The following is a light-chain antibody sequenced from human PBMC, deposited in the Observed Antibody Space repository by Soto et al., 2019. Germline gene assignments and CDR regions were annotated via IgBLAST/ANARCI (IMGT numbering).Light chain of an antibody. Sequence: QSVLTQPPSVSGAPGQRVTISCTGSSSNIGAGYVVHWYQQLPGTAPKLLIYGNSNRPSGVPDRFSGSKSGTSASLAITGLQAEDEADYYCQSYDSSVVFGGGTKLTVL. CDR1: SSNIGAGYV. V-gene: IGLV1-40*01. CDR3: QSYDSSVV. J-gene: IGLJ2*01. CDR2: GNS.